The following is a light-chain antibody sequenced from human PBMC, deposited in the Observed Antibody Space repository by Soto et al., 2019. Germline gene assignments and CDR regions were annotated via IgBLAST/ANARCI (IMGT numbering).Light chain of an antibody. CDR3: SSYRRTTFPHVV. V-gene: IGLV2-14*01. J-gene: IGLJ2*01. Sequence: QSALPQPASVSGSPGQSITISCTGTSSDIGADDFVSWYQHHPDNTPKLIIFEVTYPPSGISHRFSASKSGNTASLTISGLEPEDEAIYDCSSYRRTTFPHVVFGGGTKLTVL. CDR1: SSDIGADDF. CDR2: EVT.